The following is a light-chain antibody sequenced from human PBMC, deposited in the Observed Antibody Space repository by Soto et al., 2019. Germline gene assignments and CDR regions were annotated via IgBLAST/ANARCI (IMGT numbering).Light chain of an antibody. Sequence: DIQMTQSPSTLSASVGDRVTITCRASQSISSWLAWYQQKPGKAPKLLIYEASSLEKGVPARFGGSGSGTEFTLTISSLQPDDFATYCCQQYNVYSWTFGQGTKVDIK. V-gene: IGKV1-5*03. CDR3: QQYNVYSWT. CDR1: QSISSW. CDR2: EAS. J-gene: IGKJ1*01.